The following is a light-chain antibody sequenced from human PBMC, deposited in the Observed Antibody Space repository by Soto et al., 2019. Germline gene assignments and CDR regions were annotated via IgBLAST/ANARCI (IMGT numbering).Light chain of an antibody. J-gene: IGLJ2*01. Sequence: SYELTQPPSVSVAPGKTARITWGGNNIGSKSVHWYQQKPGQAPVLVIYYDSDRPSGIPERFSGSNSGNTATLTISRVEAGDEAGYYCQVWDSSRDRVVVFGGGTKVTVL. CDR2: YDS. CDR3: QVWDSSRDRVVV. V-gene: IGLV3-21*04. CDR1: NIGSKS.